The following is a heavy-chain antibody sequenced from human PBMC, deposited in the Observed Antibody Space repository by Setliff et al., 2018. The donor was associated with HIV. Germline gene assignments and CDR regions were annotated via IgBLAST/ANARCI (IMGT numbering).Heavy chain of an antibody. Sequence: PGGSLRLSCAASGFTFDDYAMHWVRQAPGKGLEWVSLISWDGGSTYYADSVKGRFTISRDNSKNSLYLQMNSLKTEDTAVYYCTTEDPWLRFGHWGQGTLVTVSS. CDR2: ISWDGGST. D-gene: IGHD5-12*01. CDR3: TTEDPWLRFGH. CDR1: GFTFDDYA. V-gene: IGHV3-43D*04. J-gene: IGHJ5*02.